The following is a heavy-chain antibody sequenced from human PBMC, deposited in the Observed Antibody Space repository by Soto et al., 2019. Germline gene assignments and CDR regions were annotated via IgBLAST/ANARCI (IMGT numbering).Heavy chain of an antibody. V-gene: IGHV4-31*03. CDR1: GGSISSGGYY. J-gene: IGHJ4*02. Sequence: ASETLSLTCTVSGGSISSGGYYWSWIRQHPGKGLEWIGYIYYSGSTYYNPSLKSRVTISVDTSKNQFSLKLSSVTAADTAVYYCASSRIFGVVTSELSFDYWGQGTLVTVSS. D-gene: IGHD3-3*01. CDR3: ASSRIFGVVTSELSFDY. CDR2: IYYSGST.